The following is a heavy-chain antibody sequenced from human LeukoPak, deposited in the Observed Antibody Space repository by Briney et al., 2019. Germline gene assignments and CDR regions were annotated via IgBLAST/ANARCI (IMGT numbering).Heavy chain of an antibody. D-gene: IGHD2-2*01. V-gene: IGHV1-69*04. CDR1: GGTFSSYA. Sequence: GSSVKVSCKASGGTFSSYAISWVRQAPGQGLEWMGRIIPILGIANYAQKSQGRVTITADKSTSTAYMELSSLRSEDTAVYYCARDETYQLPLCYWGQGTLVTVSS. CDR3: ARDETYQLPLCY. J-gene: IGHJ4*02. CDR2: IIPILGIA.